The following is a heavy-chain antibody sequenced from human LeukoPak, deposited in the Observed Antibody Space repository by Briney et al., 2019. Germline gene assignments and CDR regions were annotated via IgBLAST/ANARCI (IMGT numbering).Heavy chain of an antibody. V-gene: IGHV4-59*08. J-gene: IGHJ4*02. Sequence: SETLSLTCTVSGGSISSYYWSWIRQPPGKGLEWIGYIYYSGSTNYNPSLKSRVTISVDTSKNQFSLKLSSVTAADTAVYYCARHLPEGDYFDYWGQGTLVTVSS. CDR2: IYYSGST. CDR1: GGSISSYY. CDR3: ARHLPEGDYFDY.